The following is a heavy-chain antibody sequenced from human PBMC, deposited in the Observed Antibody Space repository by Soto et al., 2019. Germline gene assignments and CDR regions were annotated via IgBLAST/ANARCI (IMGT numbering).Heavy chain of an antibody. Sequence: ETLSLTCTVSGGSVSSGSYYWSWIRQPPGKGLEWIGYIYYSGSINYNPSLKSRVTISVDTSKNQFSLKLSSVTAADTAVYYCARDRNYYGMDVWGQGTTVTVSS. J-gene: IGHJ6*02. CDR1: GGSVSSGSYY. CDR2: IYYSGSI. V-gene: IGHV4-61*01. CDR3: ARDRNYYGMDV.